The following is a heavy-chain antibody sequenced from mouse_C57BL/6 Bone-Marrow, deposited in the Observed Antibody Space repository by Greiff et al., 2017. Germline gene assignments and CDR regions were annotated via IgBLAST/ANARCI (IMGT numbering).Heavy chain of an antibody. CDR3: ASSNYDGYLFAY. CDR2: IDPSDSET. Sequence: QVQLQQSGAELVRPGSSVKLSCKASGYTFTSYWMHWVKQRPIQGLEWIGNIDPSDSETHYNQKFKDKATLTVDKSSSTAYMQLSSLTSEDSAVYYGASSNYDGYLFAYWGQGTLVTVSA. CDR1: GYTFTSYW. D-gene: IGHD2-3*01. J-gene: IGHJ3*01. V-gene: IGHV1-52*01.